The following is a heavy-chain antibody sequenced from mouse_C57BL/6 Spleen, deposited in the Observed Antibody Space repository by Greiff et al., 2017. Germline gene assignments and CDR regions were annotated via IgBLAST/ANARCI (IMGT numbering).Heavy chain of an antibody. Sequence: VQLQQSGAELVRPGTSVKVSCKASGYAFTNYLIEWVKQRPGQGLEWIGVINPGSGGTNYNEKFKGKATLTADKSSSTAYMQLSSLTSEDSAVYFCAREGSYDYDGGFAYWGQGTLVTVAA. CDR1: GYAFTNYL. J-gene: IGHJ3*01. V-gene: IGHV1-54*01. D-gene: IGHD2-4*01. CDR3: AREGSYDYDGGFAY. CDR2: INPGSGGT.